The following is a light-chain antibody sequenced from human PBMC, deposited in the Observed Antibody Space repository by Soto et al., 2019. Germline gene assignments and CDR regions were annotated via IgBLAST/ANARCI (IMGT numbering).Light chain of an antibody. CDR1: SSNIGDNT. CDR3: QSYESSLSGYV. V-gene: IGLV1-40*01. Sequence: QSVLTQPPSASGTPGQRVAISCSGSSSNIGDNTVNWYQQRAGTAPKLLIYANNNRPSGVPGRFSGSKSGTSASLAITGLQAEDEADYYCQSYESSLSGYVFGKGTKVTVL. J-gene: IGLJ1*01. CDR2: ANN.